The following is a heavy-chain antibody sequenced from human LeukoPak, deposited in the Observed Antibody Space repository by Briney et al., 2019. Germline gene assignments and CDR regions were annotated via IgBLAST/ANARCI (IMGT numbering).Heavy chain of an antibody. Sequence: SGGSLRLSCAASGFTFSSYSMNWARQAPGKGLEWLSYISSISSATYYADSVKGRFTVSRDNAKNSLYLQMDSLRAEDTAVYYCAKEGGSGSYQNSWGQGTLVTVSS. V-gene: IGHV3-48*01. J-gene: IGHJ4*02. CDR3: AKEGGSGSYQNS. CDR2: ISSISSAT. CDR1: GFTFSSYS. D-gene: IGHD3-10*01.